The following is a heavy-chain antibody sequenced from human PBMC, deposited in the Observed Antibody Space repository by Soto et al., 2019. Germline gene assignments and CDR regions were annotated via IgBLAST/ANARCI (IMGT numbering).Heavy chain of an antibody. V-gene: IGHV4-39*01. CDR3: RWLSGLNDLDF. CDR1: GDSMSSDSFY. Sequence: QLQLQESGPGLVKPSETLSLSCSVSGDSMSSDSFYWIWIRQPPGKGLEWIGSVYYTGSSHYNPSLKSRVTISVDTSNNNFSLKMSSLTAADTAVYYCRWLSGLNDLDFWGQGTLVTVSS. J-gene: IGHJ4*02. CDR2: VYYTGSS. D-gene: IGHD3-9*01.